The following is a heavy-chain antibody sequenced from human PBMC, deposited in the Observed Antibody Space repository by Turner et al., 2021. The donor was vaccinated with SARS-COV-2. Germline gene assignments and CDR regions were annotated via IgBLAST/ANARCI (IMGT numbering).Heavy chain of an antibody. V-gene: IGHV3-49*05. J-gene: IGHJ4*02. CDR3: ARSEDPYYADSSGYPDS. Sequence: EVQLVESGGGLIKPARSLRLSCTASGFTFSAYTMVWFRQAPGKGLEWLGFIRKKSYGGAKEYAASVKGRFTISRDDSKSIAYLQMSSLKTVDTAVYYCARSEDPYYADSSGYPDSWGQGTLVTVSS. CDR1: GFTFSAYT. CDR2: IRKKSYGGAK. D-gene: IGHD3-22*01.